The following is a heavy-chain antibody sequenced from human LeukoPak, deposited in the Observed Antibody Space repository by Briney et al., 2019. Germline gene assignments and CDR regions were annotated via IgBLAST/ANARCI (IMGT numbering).Heavy chain of an antibody. J-gene: IGHJ4*02. CDR1: SITFTKAW. D-gene: IGHD1-1*01. V-gene: IGHV3-15*07. Sequence: GGSLRLSCAASSITFTKAWMNWVRQAPGKGLEWVARIVSETVGGRTDYAASVKGRFTISRDDSKSTLFLQMSSLKIEDTAVYYCATSITTPGAFDIWGQGVLVTVSS. CDR3: ATSITTPGAFDI. CDR2: IVSETVGGRT.